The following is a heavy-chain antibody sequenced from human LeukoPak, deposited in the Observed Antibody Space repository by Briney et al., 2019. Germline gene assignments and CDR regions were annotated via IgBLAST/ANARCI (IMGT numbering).Heavy chain of an antibody. CDR2: ISWNSGSI. CDR1: GFTFSSYS. Sequence: GGSLRLSCAASGFTFSSYSMNWARQAPGKGLEWVSGISWNSGSIGYADSVKGRFTVSRDNAKNSLYLQMNSLRAEDTALYYCAKDLLTMIVVVNTGSAFDIWGQGTMVTVSS. D-gene: IGHD3-22*01. CDR3: AKDLLTMIVVVNTGSAFDI. V-gene: IGHV3-9*01. J-gene: IGHJ3*02.